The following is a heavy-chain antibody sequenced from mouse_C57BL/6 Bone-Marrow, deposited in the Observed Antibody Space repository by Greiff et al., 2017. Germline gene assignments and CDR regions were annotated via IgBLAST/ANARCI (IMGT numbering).Heavy chain of an antibody. CDR3: ARKGDYAFFDY. D-gene: IGHD2-4*01. J-gene: IGHJ2*01. CDR1: GYTFTSYW. Sequence: QVQLQQPGAELVMPGASVKLSCKASGYTFTSYWMHWVKQRPGQGLEWIGEIDPSDSYTNYNQKFKGKSTLTVDKSSSTAYMPLSSLTSEDSAVYYCARKGDYAFFDYWGQGTTLTVSS. V-gene: IGHV1-69*01. CDR2: IDPSDSYT.